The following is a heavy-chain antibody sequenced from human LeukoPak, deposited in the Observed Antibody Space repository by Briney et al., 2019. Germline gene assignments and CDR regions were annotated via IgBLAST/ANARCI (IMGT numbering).Heavy chain of an antibody. CDR1: GFTFSNYS. CDR2: ISSSSGTI. V-gene: IGHV3-48*01. CDR3: ARDLCSSTSCYPDY. D-gene: IGHD2-2*01. J-gene: IGHJ4*02. Sequence: GGSLRLSCAASGFTFSNYSMNWVRQAPGKGLEWVSYISSSSGTIYYADSVKGRFTISRDNAKNSLYLQMNSLRAEDTAVYYCARDLCSSTSCYPDYWGQGTLVTVSS.